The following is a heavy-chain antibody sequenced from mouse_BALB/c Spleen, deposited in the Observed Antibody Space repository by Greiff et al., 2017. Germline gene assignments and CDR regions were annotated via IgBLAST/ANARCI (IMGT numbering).Heavy chain of an antibody. Sequence: VQLQQPGAELVKPGASVKLSCKASGYTFTSYWMHWVKQRPGQGLEWIGEINPSNGRTNYNEKFKSKATLTVDKSSSTAYMQLSSLTSEDSAVYYCARVTTARAMDYWGQGTSVTVSS. J-gene: IGHJ4*01. CDR3: ARVTTARAMDY. V-gene: IGHV1S81*02. CDR2: INPSNGRT. CDR1: GYTFTSYW. D-gene: IGHD1-2*01.